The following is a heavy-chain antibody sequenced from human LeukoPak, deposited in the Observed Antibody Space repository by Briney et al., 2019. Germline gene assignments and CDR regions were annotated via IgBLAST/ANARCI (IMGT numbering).Heavy chain of an antibody. CDR3: TRAYSSSWYWNWFDP. V-gene: IGHV4-38-2*02. CDR2: IYPTGST. CDR1: GYSISSGYY. J-gene: IGHJ5*02. D-gene: IGHD6-13*01. Sequence: SETLSLTCTVSGYSISSGYYWGWIRQPPGKGLEWIGNIYPTGSTYYNPSLKSRVTISVDTSKNQFSLKVSSVSAADTAVYYCTRAYSSSWYWNWFDPWGQGTLVTVSS.